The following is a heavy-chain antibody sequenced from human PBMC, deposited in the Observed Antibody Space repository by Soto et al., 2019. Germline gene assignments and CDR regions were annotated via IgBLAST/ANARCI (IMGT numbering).Heavy chain of an antibody. CDR1: GFTFSSYG. D-gene: IGHD5-18*01. V-gene: IGHV3-30*03. CDR2: ISYDGSNK. Sequence: QVQLVESGGGVVQPGRSLRLSCAASGFTFSSYGMHWVRQAPGKGLEWVAVISYDGSNKYYADSLKGRFTISRDNSRNTLFLQMNSLRAEDTAVYYCARDSALEYGNWFDPWGQGTLVTVSS. J-gene: IGHJ5*02. CDR3: ARDSALEYGNWFDP.